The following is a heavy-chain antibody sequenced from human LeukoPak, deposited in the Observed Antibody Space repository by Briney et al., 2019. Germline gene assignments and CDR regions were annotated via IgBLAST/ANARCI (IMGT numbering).Heavy chain of an antibody. CDR3: ARAYMVRGVIKAGAFDY. CDR1: GYTFTGYY. D-gene: IGHD3-10*01. J-gene: IGHJ4*02. CDR2: INPNSGGT. V-gene: IGHV1-2*02. Sequence: ASVKVSCKASGYTFTGYYMHWVRQAPEQGLEWMGWINPNSGGTNYAQKFQGRVTMTRDTSISTAYMELSRLRSDDTAVYYCARAYMVRGVIKAGAFDYWGQGTLVTVSS.